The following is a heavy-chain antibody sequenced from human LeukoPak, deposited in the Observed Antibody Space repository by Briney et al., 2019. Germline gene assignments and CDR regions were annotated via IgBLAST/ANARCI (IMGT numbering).Heavy chain of an antibody. Sequence: SETLSLTCSVSGGSTSSYYWGWIRQPPGKGLEWIGGIYYSGSTYYNPSLKSRVSISVDTSKNQFSLKLSSVTAADTAVYYCARARPLYGSGSLFDYWGQGTLVTVSS. CDR3: ARARPLYGSGSLFDY. CDR2: IYYSGST. D-gene: IGHD3-10*01. CDR1: GGSTSSYY. J-gene: IGHJ4*02. V-gene: IGHV4-39*07.